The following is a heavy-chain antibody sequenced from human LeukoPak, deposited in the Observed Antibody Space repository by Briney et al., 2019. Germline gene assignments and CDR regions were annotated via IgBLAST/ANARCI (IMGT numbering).Heavy chain of an antibody. CDR1: GFTFSSYS. CDR3: ARGPPIAAAGYFDY. D-gene: IGHD6-13*01. J-gene: IGHJ4*02. Sequence: GGSLRLSCAASGFTFSSYSMNWVRQAPGKGLEWVSYISNSSSTIYYADSVKGRFTISRDNAKNSLYLQMNSLRAEDTAVYYCARGPPIAAAGYFDYWGQGTLVTVSS. CDR2: ISNSSSTI. V-gene: IGHV3-48*01.